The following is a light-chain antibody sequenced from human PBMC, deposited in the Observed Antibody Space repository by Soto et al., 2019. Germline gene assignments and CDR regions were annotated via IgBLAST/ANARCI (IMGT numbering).Light chain of an antibody. CDR3: MQGTYWPRLT. Sequence: DVVMTQSPLSLPVTLGQPASISCRSSQSLVYSDGNTYLNWFHQRPGQSPRRLIYKVSNRDSGVPDRFSGSVSSTDFTLKISRVEAEDVGVYYCMQGTYWPRLTFGGGTKVEIK. CDR2: KVS. V-gene: IGKV2-30*01. J-gene: IGKJ4*01. CDR1: QSLVYSDGNTY.